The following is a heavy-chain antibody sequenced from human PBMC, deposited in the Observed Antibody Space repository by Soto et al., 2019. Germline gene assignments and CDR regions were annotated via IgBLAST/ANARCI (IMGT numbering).Heavy chain of an antibody. CDR2: ISYDGSNK. CDR1: GFTFSSYG. D-gene: IGHD6-13*01. J-gene: IGHJ4*02. V-gene: IGHV3-30*18. Sequence: QVQLVESGGGVVQPGRSLRLSCAASGFTFSSYGMHWVRQAPGKGLERVAVISYDGSNKYYADSVKGRFTISRDNSKNTLYLQMNSLRAEDTAVYYCAKVISRGSTPAANHFDYWGQGTLVTVSS. CDR3: AKVISRGSTPAANHFDY.